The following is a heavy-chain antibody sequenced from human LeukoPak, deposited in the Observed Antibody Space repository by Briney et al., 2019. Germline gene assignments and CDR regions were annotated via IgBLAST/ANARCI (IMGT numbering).Heavy chain of an antibody. D-gene: IGHD3-10*01. CDR3: AKDGESGIDY. CDR1: GFTFSSYA. Sequence: GGSLRLSCAASGFTFSSYAMSWVRQAPGKGLEWGAAISGRGGSTYYADSVKGRFTISRDNSKNTLYLQMNSLRAEDTAVHYCAKDGESGIDYWGQGTLVTVSS. V-gene: IGHV3-23*01. J-gene: IGHJ4*02. CDR2: ISGRGGST.